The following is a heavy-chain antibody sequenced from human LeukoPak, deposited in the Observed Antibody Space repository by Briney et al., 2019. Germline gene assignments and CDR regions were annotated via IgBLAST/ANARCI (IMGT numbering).Heavy chain of an antibody. CDR1: GGSTSSYY. CDR2: IYYSGST. V-gene: IGHV4-59*01. CDR3: AKDGINYYDISGYDI. Sequence: PSETLSLTCTVSGGSTSSYYWSWIRQPAGKGLEWIGYIYYSGSTNYNPSLKSRVTISVDTSKNQFSLKLSSVTAADTAVYYCAKDGINYYDISGYDIWGQGTLVTVSS. J-gene: IGHJ4*02. D-gene: IGHD3-22*01.